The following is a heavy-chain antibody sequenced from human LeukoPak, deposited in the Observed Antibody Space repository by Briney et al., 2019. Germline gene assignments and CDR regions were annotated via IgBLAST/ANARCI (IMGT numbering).Heavy chain of an antibody. D-gene: IGHD3-22*01. Sequence: GGSLRLSCAASGFTFSRFGMNWVRQAPGKGLEWVASIKQDGSEKYYVDSVKGRFTISRDNAKNSLNLQMNSLRAEDTAVYYCARHPNYYDSSGYYKGFDCWGQGTLVTVSS. CDR2: IKQDGSEK. J-gene: IGHJ4*02. V-gene: IGHV3-7*03. CDR3: ARHPNYYDSSGYYKGFDC. CDR1: GFTFSRFG.